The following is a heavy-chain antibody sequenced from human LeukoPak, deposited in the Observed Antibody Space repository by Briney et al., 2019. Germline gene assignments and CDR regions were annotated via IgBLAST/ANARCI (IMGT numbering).Heavy chain of an antibody. Sequence: HAGGSLRLSCAASGFTFSSYAMSWVRQAPGKGLEWVSAISGSGGSTYYADSVKGRLTISRDNSKNTLYLQMNSLRAEDTAVYYCAKVGSRFLEWANFDYWGQGTLVTVSS. J-gene: IGHJ4*02. CDR3: AKVGSRFLEWANFDY. D-gene: IGHD3-3*01. CDR1: GFTFSSYA. CDR2: ISGSGGST. V-gene: IGHV3-23*01.